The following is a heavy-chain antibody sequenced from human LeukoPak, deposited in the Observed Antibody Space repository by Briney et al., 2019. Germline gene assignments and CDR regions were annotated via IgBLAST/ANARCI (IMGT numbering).Heavy chain of an antibody. J-gene: IGHJ4*02. V-gene: IGHV3-30*04. CDR2: ISYDGSNK. CDR3: ARILDSAWGELGY. Sequence: GGSLRLSCAASGFTFSSYAMHWVRQAPGKGLEWVAVISYDGSNKYYADPVKGRFTISRDNSKNTLYLQMNSLRAEDTAVYYCARILDSAWGELGYWGQGTLVTVSS. CDR1: GFTFSSYA. D-gene: IGHD6-19*01.